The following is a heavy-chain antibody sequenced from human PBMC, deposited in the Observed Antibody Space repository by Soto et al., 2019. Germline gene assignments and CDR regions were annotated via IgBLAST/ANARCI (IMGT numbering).Heavy chain of an antibody. D-gene: IGHD4-4*01. CDR2: IKHDGSET. Sequence: EVQLVESGGGLVQPGGSLRLSCAASGFTFSSHWMSWVRQAPGKGLEWVANIKHDGSETYYVDSVKGRFTISRDNAKNSLYLQMHRLRAEDTAVYYCARDDYNGARDYWGQGTLVTVFS. V-gene: IGHV3-7*01. J-gene: IGHJ4*02. CDR3: ARDDYNGARDY. CDR1: GFTFSSHW.